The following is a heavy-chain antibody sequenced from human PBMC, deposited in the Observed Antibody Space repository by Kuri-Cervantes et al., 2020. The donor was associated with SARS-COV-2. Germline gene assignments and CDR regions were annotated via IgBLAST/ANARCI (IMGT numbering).Heavy chain of an antibody. Sequence: GESLKISCAASGFTFSSCWMGWVRQAPGKGLEWVANIDQDGYEKYFVDSVKGRFSISRDNAKNSLFLQMNSLRAEDTAIYFCARPSLNTGSYFPDWGQGTLVTVSS. CDR3: ARPSLNTGSYFPD. J-gene: IGHJ4*02. CDR1: GFTFSSCW. V-gene: IGHV3-7*03. D-gene: IGHD1-26*01. CDR2: IDQDGYEK.